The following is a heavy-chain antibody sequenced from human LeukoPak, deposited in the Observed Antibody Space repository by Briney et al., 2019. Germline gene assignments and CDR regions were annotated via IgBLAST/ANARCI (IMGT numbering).Heavy chain of an antibody. CDR3: VKKRWTYHDACDV. D-gene: IGHD5-24*01. V-gene: IGHV3-23*01. CDR1: GFSFSSYA. Sequence: GGSLRLSCAASGFSFSSYAMSWVRQAPGKGLEWVSDIRDIGISSNYADSVKGRFTISRDNSKNTVNLQMNSLRVEDTAVYYCVKKRWTYHDACDVWGQGTMVTVSS. J-gene: IGHJ3*01. CDR2: IRDIGISS.